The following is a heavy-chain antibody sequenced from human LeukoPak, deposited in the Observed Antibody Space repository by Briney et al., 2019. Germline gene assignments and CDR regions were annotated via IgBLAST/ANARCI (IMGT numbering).Heavy chain of an antibody. Sequence: PSETLSLSCTVSGGSISSYYWSWIRQPPGKGLEWIGYIYYSGSTNYNPSLKSRVTISVDTSKNQFSLKLSSVTAADTAVYCCARDGTTDGIFDYWGQGTLVTVSS. CDR2: IYYSGST. V-gene: IGHV4-59*01. J-gene: IGHJ4*02. CDR1: GGSISSYY. D-gene: IGHD1-7*01. CDR3: ARDGTTDGIFDY.